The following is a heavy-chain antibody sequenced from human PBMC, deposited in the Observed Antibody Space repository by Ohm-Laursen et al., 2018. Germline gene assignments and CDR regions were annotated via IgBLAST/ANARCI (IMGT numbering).Heavy chain of an antibody. CDR3: ARAWAY. CDR2: INHSGST. V-gene: IGHV4-59*04. Sequence: SQTLSLTCTVSGGSISSYYWSWIRQPPGKGLEWIGNINHSGSTYSNPSLKSRVTMSLDTSKNQFSLKLSSVTAADTAVYYCARAWAYWGQGILVTVSS. J-gene: IGHJ4*02. CDR1: GGSISSYY. D-gene: IGHD7-27*01.